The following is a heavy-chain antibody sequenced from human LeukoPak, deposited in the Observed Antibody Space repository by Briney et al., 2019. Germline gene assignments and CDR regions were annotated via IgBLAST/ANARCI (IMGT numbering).Heavy chain of an antibody. J-gene: IGHJ5*02. V-gene: IGHV4-39*01. CDR1: GGSISSSSYY. CDR2: IYYSGST. CDR3: ARQHHNYYGSGSYSS. Sequence: SETLSLTCTVSGGSISSSSYYWGWIRQPPGKGLEWIGSIYYSGSTYYNPSLKSRVTISVDTSKNQFSLKLSSVTAADTAVYYCARQHHNYYGSGSYSSWGQGTLVTVSS. D-gene: IGHD3-10*01.